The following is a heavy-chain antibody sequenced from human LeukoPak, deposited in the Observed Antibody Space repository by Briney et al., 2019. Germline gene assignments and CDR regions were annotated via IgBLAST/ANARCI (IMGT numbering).Heavy chain of an antibody. J-gene: IGHJ4*02. V-gene: IGHV4-59*08. Sequence: SETLSLTCTVSGGSISSYYWSCIRQPPGKGLEWIGNIYYSGSTNYNPSLKSRVTISVDTSKNQFSLRLSSVTAADTALYYCARHYCSGASCYYFDYWGQGTLVTVSS. D-gene: IGHD2-15*01. CDR3: ARHYCSGASCYYFDY. CDR2: IYYSGST. CDR1: GGSISSYY.